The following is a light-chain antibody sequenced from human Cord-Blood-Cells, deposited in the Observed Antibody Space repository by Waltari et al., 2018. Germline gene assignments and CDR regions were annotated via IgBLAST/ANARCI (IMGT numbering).Light chain of an antibody. Sequence: IQLTQSPSSLSASVGDRDTITCRASQGISSYLAWYQQKPGKAPKLLIYAASTLQSGVPSRFSGSGSGTDFTLTISSLQPEDFATYYCQQLNSYPPTFGGGTKVEIK. CDR2: AAS. V-gene: IGKV1-9*01. CDR3: QQLNSYPPT. J-gene: IGKJ4*01. CDR1: QGISSY.